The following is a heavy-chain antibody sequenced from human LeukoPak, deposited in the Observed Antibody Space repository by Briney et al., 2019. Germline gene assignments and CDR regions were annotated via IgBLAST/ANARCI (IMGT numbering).Heavy chain of an antibody. D-gene: IGHD1-26*01. CDR3: ARGPDHGGSYYPD. J-gene: IGHJ4*02. CDR2: MNGDGSII. Sequence: PGGSLRLSCAASGFTFSNSWMYWVRQAPGEGLVWVSRMNGDGSIIECAGSVKGRFTISRDNAKNTLFLQMNSLRVEDTAVYYCARGPDHGGSYYPDWGQGTLVTVSS. CDR1: GFTFSNSW. V-gene: IGHV3-74*03.